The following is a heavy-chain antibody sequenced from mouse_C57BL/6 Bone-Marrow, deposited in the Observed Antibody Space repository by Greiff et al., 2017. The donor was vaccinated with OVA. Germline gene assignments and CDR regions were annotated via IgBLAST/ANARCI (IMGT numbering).Heavy chain of an antibody. D-gene: IGHD1-2*01. CDR2: ISDGGSYT. CDR1: GFTFSSYA. CDR3: ARWGLLRPFAY. J-gene: IGHJ3*01. V-gene: IGHV5-4*03. Sequence: EVKLVESGGGLVKPGGSLKLSCAASGFTFSSYAMSWVRQTPEKRLEWVATISDGGSYTYYPDNVKGRFTISRDNAKNNLYLQMSHLKSEDTAMYYCARWGLLRPFAYWGQGTLVTVSA.